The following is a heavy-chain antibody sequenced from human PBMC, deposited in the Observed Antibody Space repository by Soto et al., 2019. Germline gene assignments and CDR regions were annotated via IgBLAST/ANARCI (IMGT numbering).Heavy chain of an antibody. V-gene: IGHV4-4*02. CDR1: GASISSAFW. Sequence: PSETLSLTCAVSGASISSAFWWTWVRQAPGKGLEWIGEIYHVGSTKYNPSLKSRVTISVDKSNNQFSLELRSVTAADTAVYYCARTIVGATAGAAFDIWGQGTMVTVSS. CDR3: ARTIVGATAGAAFDI. D-gene: IGHD1-26*01. CDR2: IYHVGST. J-gene: IGHJ3*02.